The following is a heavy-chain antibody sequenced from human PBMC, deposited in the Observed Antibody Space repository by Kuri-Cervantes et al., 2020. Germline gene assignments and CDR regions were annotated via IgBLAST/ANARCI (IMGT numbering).Heavy chain of an antibody. CDR3: AKDPRGGGSSGWYRFYGMDV. CDR1: GFTFSSYD. V-gene: IGHV3-13*01. J-gene: IGHJ6*02. CDR2: IGTAGDT. D-gene: IGHD6-19*01. Sequence: GESLKISCAASGFTFSSYDMHWVRQATGKGLEWVSAIGTAGDTYYPGSVKGRFTISRENAKNSLYLQMNSLRAGDTAVYYCAKDPRGGGSSGWYRFYGMDVWGQGTAVTVSS.